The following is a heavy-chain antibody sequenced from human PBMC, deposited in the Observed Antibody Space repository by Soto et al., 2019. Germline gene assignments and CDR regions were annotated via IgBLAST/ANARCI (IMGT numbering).Heavy chain of an antibody. CDR2: FIPIFGTL. CDR1: GGTFSNFA. V-gene: IGHV1-69*01. CDR3: ARFEQLVLH. Sequence: QVLLVQSGAEVKKPGSSVKVSCKASGGTFSNFAISWVRQAPGQGLERMGGFIPIFGTLNYAQRFQGRLTISADDSTSTAYRERSRLRAEDTPVYYFARFEQLVLHWGQGTLVTVSS. J-gene: IGHJ1*01. D-gene: IGHD6-13*01.